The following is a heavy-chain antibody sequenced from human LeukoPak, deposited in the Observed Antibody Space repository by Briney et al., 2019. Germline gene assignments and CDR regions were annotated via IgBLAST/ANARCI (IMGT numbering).Heavy chain of an antibody. CDR1: GDSVSSNSVT. CDR2: TYYRSTWYN. D-gene: IGHD3-16*02. J-gene: IGHJ3*02. CDR3: AMGELSLDAFDI. V-gene: IGHV6-1*01. Sequence: SQTLSLTCAISGDSVSSNSVTWNWIRQSPSRGLEWLGRTYYRSTWYNDYAVSVRGRITVNPDTSKNQFSLKLSSVTAADTAVYYCAMGELSLDAFDIWGQGTMVTVSS.